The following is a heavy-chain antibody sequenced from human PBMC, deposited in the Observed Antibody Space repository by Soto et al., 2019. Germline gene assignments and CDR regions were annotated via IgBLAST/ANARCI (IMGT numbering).Heavy chain of an antibody. CDR1: GFTFGDSA. CDR3: TTWELPSY. CDR2: IRSKVYGGTT. V-gene: IGHV3-49*03. J-gene: IGHJ4*02. D-gene: IGHD3-10*01. Sequence: GGSLRLSCTGSGFTFGDSAMSWFRQAPGKGLEWVSFIRSKVYGGTTEYAASVKGRFTISRDDSKSIAYLQMNSLKTEDTAVYYCTTWELPSYWGQGTLVTVSS.